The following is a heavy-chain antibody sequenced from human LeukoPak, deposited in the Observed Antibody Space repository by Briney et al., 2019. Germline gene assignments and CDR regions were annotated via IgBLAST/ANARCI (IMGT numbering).Heavy chain of an antibody. CDR3: ARRRVGLSGWYYFDY. CDR1: GFTFSDYY. Sequence: GGSLRLSCAASGFTFSDYYMSWIRLAPGKGLEWVSYISSSGSSIYYADSVKGRFTISRDNAKNSLYLQMNSLRAEDTAVYYCARRRVGLSGWYYFDYWGQGTRVTVSS. V-gene: IGHV3-11*01. D-gene: IGHD6-19*01. CDR2: ISSSGSSI. J-gene: IGHJ4*02.